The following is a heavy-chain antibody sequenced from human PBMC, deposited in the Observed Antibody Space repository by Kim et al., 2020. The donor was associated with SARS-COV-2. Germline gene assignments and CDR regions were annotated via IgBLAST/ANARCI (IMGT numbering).Heavy chain of an antibody. CDR3: AKPPSILANTDY. D-gene: IGHD3-3*01. V-gene: IGHV3-30*18. CDR1: GFTFSSYG. CDR2: ISYDGSNK. Sequence: GSLRLSCAASGFTFSSYGMHWVRQAPGKGLEWVAVISYDGSNKYYADSVKGRFTISRDNSKNTLYLQMNSLRAEDTAVYYCAKPPSILANTDYWGQGTLVTVSS. J-gene: IGHJ4*02.